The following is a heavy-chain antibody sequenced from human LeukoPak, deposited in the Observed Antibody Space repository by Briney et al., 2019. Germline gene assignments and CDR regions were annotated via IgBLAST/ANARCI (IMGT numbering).Heavy chain of an antibody. CDR1: GYSFTSYW. D-gene: IGHD1-1*01. Sequence: GESLKISCKGSGYSFTSYWIGWVRQMPGKGLEWMGIIYPGDSDTRYSPSFQGQVTISADKSISTAYLQWSSLKASDTAMYYCARTTGTKYYYYGMDDWGQGTTVTVSS. CDR3: ARTTGTKYYYYGMDD. V-gene: IGHV5-51*01. CDR2: IYPGDSDT. J-gene: IGHJ6*02.